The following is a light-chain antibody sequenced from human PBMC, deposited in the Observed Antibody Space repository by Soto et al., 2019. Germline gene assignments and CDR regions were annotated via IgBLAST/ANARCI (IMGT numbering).Light chain of an antibody. CDR2: AAS. CDR3: QQYKHWPVT. Sequence: EVVMTQSPVTLSVSPGERATLSCRASQSVSSSLAWYQQKPGQAPRLLIHAASTRAIGIPATFSGSGSGTEFTLTISSLQSEDFAVCYCQQYKHWPVTFGQGTKVETK. J-gene: IGKJ1*01. CDR1: QSVSSS. V-gene: IGKV3-15*01.